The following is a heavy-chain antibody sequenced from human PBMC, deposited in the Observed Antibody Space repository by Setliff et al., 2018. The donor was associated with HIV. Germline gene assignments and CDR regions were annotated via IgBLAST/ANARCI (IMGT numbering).Heavy chain of an antibody. CDR1: GDLINNHN. Sequence: LSLTCTVSGDLINNHNWNWIRQSPEKGLEWLGSIHYSGTSNYNSSLKSRIVISLDTSKKQFSLHFYSVTAADTAVYYCARSRIRGYYDTSPAMAFDIWGQGTMVTVSS. V-gene: IGHV4-59*08. D-gene: IGHD3-22*01. CDR3: ARSRIRGYYDTSPAMAFDI. J-gene: IGHJ3*02. CDR2: IHYSGTS.